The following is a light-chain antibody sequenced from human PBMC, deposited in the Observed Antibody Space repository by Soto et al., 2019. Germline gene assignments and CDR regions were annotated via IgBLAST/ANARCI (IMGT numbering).Light chain of an antibody. CDR1: SSDVGGYNY. CDR3: CSYAGSYTSYV. Sequence: QSLVTQPRSGSGAPGQSVTISCTGTSSDVGGYNYVSWYQQHPGKAPKLMIYDVSKRPSGVPDRFSGSKSGNTASLTISGLQAEDEADYYCCSYAGSYTSYVFGTGTKVTVL. CDR2: DVS. V-gene: IGLV2-11*01. J-gene: IGLJ1*01.